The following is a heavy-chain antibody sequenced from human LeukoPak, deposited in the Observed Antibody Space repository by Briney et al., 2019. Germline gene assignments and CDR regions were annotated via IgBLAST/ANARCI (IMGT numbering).Heavy chain of an antibody. Sequence: SVKVPCKASGGTFSSYAISWVRQAPGQGLEWMGGIIPIFGTANYAQKFQGRVTITADESTSTAYMELSSLRSEDTAVYYCARVAAAKGYFDYWGQGTLVTVSS. D-gene: IGHD2-15*01. CDR2: IIPIFGTA. CDR3: ARVAAAKGYFDY. V-gene: IGHV1-69*01. CDR1: GGTFSSYA. J-gene: IGHJ4*02.